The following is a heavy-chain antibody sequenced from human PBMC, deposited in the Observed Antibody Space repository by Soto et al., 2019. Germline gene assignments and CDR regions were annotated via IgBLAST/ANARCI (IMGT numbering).Heavy chain of an antibody. CDR2: ISGSGGST. D-gene: IGHD6-13*01. CDR1: GFTFSSYA. Sequence: GGSLRLSCAASGFTFSSYAMSWVRQAPGKGLEWVSAISGSGGSTYYADSVKGRFTISRDNSKNTLYLQMNSLRAEDTAVYYCATRNHRYSSSWYGFNYWGQGTLVTVSS. CDR3: ATRNHRYSSSWYGFNY. J-gene: IGHJ4*02. V-gene: IGHV3-23*01.